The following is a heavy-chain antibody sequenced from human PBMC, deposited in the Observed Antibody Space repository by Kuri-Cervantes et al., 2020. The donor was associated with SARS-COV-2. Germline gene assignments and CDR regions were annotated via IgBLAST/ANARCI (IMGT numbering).Heavy chain of an antibody. CDR1: GFTFSSYA. J-gene: IGHJ6*02. Sequence: GGSLRLSCAASGFTFSSYAMSWVRQAPGKGLEWVSAISGPGTSTYYADSVKGRFTISRDNSKHTLYLQMNSLRAEDTAVYYCARDSSRITIFGVVTRYGMDVWGQGTTVTVSS. D-gene: IGHD3-3*01. CDR3: ARDSSRITIFGVVTRYGMDV. CDR2: ISGPGTST. V-gene: IGHV3-23*01.